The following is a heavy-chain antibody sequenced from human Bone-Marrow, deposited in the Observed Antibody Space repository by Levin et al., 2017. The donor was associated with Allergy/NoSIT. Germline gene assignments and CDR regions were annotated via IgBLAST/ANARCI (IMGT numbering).Heavy chain of an antibody. J-gene: IGHJ4*02. CDR2: IWYDGSKK. D-gene: IGHD2-2*01. CDR1: GFAFSTYG. CDR3: ARQTYASGDFDY. Sequence: GESLKISCDASGFAFSTYGIHWVRQAPGKGLEWVAVIWYDGSKKYFVDSEKGRFTISRDNSKNTAYLEMNSLRAEDTAVYYCARQTYASGDFDYWGQGTLVSVSS. V-gene: IGHV3-33*01.